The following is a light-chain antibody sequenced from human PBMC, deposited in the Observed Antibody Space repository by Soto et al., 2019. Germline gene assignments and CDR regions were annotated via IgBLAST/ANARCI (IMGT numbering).Light chain of an antibody. Sequence: EIVRTQSPATLSVSPGESVTLSCRASQSLRSNSAWYQQKPGQAPRLLIYGASTRATGIPARFSGSGYGTEFTLTISSLQSEDFAIYYCQQRSNWPPWTFGQGTKVDIK. J-gene: IGKJ1*01. CDR2: GAS. CDR1: QSLRSN. V-gene: IGKV3-15*01. CDR3: QQRSNWPPWT.